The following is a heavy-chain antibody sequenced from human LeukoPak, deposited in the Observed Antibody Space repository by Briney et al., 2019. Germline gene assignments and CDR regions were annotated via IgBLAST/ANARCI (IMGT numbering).Heavy chain of an antibody. J-gene: IGHJ4*02. CDR1: GFTFSSYS. Sequence: GGSLRLSCAASGFTFSSYSMNWVRQAPGKGLEWVSTISGTVGSTYSADSVKGRFTISRDNSKNTVYLQMNSLRAEDTAVYYCEKEANEDYDSSGYYKTHFDYWGQGTLVTVSS. D-gene: IGHD3-22*01. CDR2: ISGTVGST. V-gene: IGHV3-23*01. CDR3: EKEANEDYDSSGYYKTHFDY.